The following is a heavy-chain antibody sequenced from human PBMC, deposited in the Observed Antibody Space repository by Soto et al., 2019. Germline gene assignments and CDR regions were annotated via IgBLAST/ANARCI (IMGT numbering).Heavy chain of an antibody. V-gene: IGHV1-18*04. J-gene: IGHJ5*02. CDR1: GYTFTSYG. D-gene: IGHD3-9*01. CDR2: ISAYNGNT. CDR3: ARGGYDILTGYYSNWFDP. Sequence: GASVKVSCKASGYTFTSYGISWVRQAPGQGLEWMGWISAYNGNTNYAQKLQGRVTMTTDTSTSTAYMELRSLRSDDTAVYYCARGGYDILTGYYSNWFDPWGQGTLVTVSS.